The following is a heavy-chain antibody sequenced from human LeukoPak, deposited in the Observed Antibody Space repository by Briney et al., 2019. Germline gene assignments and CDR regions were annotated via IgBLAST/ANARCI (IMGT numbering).Heavy chain of an antibody. J-gene: IGHJ6*02. CDR1: GFTFSSYG. CDR3: AKSDGAYGMDV. V-gene: IGHV3-30*18. Sequence: GGSLRLSCAASGFTFSSYGMHRVRQAPGKGLEWVAVISYDGSNKYCADSVKGRFTISRDNSKNTLYLQMNSLRAEDTAVYYCAKSDGAYGMDVWGQGTTVTVSS. CDR2: ISYDGSNK. D-gene: IGHD4-17*01.